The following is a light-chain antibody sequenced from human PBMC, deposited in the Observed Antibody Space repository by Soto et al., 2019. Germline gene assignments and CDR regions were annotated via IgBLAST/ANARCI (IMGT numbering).Light chain of an antibody. V-gene: IGKV1-5*03. J-gene: IGKJ2*01. Sequence: DIQMTQSPSTLSASLGDRVTITCRASQSIGSWLAWYQQKPGKAPKLLIYKASNSESGVPSRFSGSGSGTEFTLTISSLQPDDFATYYCQQYNSFSRYTFGQGTKLEIK. CDR3: QQYNSFSRYT. CDR2: KAS. CDR1: QSIGSW.